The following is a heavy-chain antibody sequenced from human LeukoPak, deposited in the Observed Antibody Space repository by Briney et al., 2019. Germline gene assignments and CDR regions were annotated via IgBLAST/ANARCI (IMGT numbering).Heavy chain of an antibody. CDR1: GFTFSSYW. Sequence: PGGSLRLSCAASGFTFSSYWMSWVRQAPGKGPEWVANIKQDGSEKYYVDSVKGRFTISRDNAKNSLYLQMNSLRAEDTAVYYCARDSGSYIDYFDYWGQGTLVTVSS. CDR2: IKQDGSEK. V-gene: IGHV3-7*01. J-gene: IGHJ4*02. CDR3: ARDSGSYIDYFDY. D-gene: IGHD1-26*01.